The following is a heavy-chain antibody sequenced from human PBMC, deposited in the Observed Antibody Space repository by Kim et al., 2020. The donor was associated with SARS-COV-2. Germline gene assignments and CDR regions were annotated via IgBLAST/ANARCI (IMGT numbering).Heavy chain of an antibody. J-gene: IGHJ4*02. CDR3: ARGTGDY. V-gene: IGHV4-59*09. CDR2: GRP. Sequence: GRPTYHPSLKRRVTITVETSKNQFSLKLSSVTAADTAVYYCARGTGDYWGQGTLVTVSS. D-gene: IGHD3-10*01.